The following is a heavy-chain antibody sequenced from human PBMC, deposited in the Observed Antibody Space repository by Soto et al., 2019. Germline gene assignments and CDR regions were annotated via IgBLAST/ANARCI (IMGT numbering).Heavy chain of an antibody. J-gene: IGHJ4*02. V-gene: IGHV4-31*11. CDR2: IYYSGST. CDR3: ARRYVDTAMDNFDD. CDR1: GGSLRSRGYY. Sequence: TRSLTCAVSGGSLRSRGYYWRWMRPHAGKGLEWIGYIYYSGSTYYNPSLKSRVTISVDTSKNQFSLKLSSVTAADTAGYYCARRYVDTAMDNFDDGGQGTLGTV. D-gene: IGHD5-18*01.